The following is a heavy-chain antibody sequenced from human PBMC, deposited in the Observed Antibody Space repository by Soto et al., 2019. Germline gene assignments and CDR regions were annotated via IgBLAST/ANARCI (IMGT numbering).Heavy chain of an antibody. CDR2: IYHSGST. V-gene: IGHV4-30-2*01. CDR1: GGSISSGGYS. J-gene: IGHJ4*02. CDR3: ARGPNYAGYIDY. D-gene: IGHD1-7*01. Sequence: SETLSLTCAVSGGSISSGGYSWSWIRQPPGKGLEWIGYIYHSGSTYYNPSLKSRVTISVDRSKNQFSLKLSSVTAADTAVYYCARGPNYAGYIDYWGQGSLVTVSS.